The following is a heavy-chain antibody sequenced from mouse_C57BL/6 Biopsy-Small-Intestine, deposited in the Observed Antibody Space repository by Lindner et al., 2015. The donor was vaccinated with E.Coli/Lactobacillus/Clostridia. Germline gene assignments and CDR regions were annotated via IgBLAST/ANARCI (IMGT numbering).Heavy chain of an antibody. V-gene: IGHV1-4*01. CDR1: GNTFTSYT. D-gene: IGHD4-1*02. CDR3: ARSNWDEAMDY. Sequence: VQLQESGAELARPGASVKMSCKASGNTFTSYTMHWVKQRPGQGLEWIGYSNLTSGYTKYNQKFKDKATLTADKSSSTAYMQLSSLTSEDSAVYYCARSNWDEAMDYWGQGTSVTVSS. CDR2: SNLTSGYT. J-gene: IGHJ4*01.